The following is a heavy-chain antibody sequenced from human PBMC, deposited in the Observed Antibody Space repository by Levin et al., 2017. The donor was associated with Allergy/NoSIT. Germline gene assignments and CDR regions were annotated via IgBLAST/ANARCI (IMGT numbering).Heavy chain of an antibody. D-gene: IGHD6-13*01. CDR1: GFTFGDYA. CDR3: TRVAAAGITGYFDY. J-gene: IGHJ4*02. V-gene: IGHV3-49*04. Sequence: GGSLRLSCTASGFTFGDYAMSWVRQAPGKGLEWVGFIRSKAYGGTTEYAASVKGRFTISRDDSKSIAYLQMNSLKTEDTAVYYCTRVAAAGITGYFDYWGQGTLVTVSS. CDR2: IRSKAYGGTT.